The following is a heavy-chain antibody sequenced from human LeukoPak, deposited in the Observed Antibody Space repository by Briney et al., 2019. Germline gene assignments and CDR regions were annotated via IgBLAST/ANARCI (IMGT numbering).Heavy chain of an antibody. Sequence: SETLSLTCTVSGGSISSYYWGWIRQPPGRELEWSGDIYYGGTTNYNPSLKSRVTISVATSKNPFSLKRSAGTAEDTAVYYGGTTNYNPSLKSLVTISVDTSKTQFSLKLSSVTAADTAVYYCASGVTLIVVVIHDWYFDLWGRGTVFTVSS. CDR1: GGSISSYY. D-gene: IGHD3-10*01. J-gene: IGHJ2*01. CDR2: IYYGGTT. V-gene: IGHV4-59*01. CDR3: GTTNYNPSLKSLVTISVDTSKTQFSLKLSSVTAADTAVYYCASGVTLIVVVIHDWYFDL.